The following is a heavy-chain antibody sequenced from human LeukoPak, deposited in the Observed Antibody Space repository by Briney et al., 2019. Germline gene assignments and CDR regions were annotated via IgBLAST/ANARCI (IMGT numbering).Heavy chain of an antibody. CDR2: IIPILGIA. V-gene: IGHV1-69*04. CDR3: ARPKYSSGYYFDY. J-gene: IGHJ4*02. Sequence: SVKASCKASGGTFSSYAISWVRQAPGQGLEWMGRIIPILGIANYAQKFQGRVTITADKSTSTAYMELSSLRSEDTAVYYCARPKYSSGYYFDYWGQGTLVTVSS. D-gene: IGHD6-19*01. CDR1: GGTFSSYA.